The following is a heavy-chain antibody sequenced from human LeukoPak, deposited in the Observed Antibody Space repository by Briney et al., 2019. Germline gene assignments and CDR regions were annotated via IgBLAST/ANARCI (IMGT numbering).Heavy chain of an antibody. CDR2: ISYDGSNK. J-gene: IGHJ4*02. CDR1: GFTFSSCA. Sequence: PGRSLRLSCAASGFTFSSCAMHWVRQAPGKGLEWVAVISYDGSNKYYADSVKGRFTISRDNSKNTLYLQMNSLRAEDTAVYYCARGSSGHYYGSGSYFYWGQGTLVTVSS. V-gene: IGHV3-30-3*01. D-gene: IGHD3-10*01. CDR3: ARGSSGHYYGSGSYFY.